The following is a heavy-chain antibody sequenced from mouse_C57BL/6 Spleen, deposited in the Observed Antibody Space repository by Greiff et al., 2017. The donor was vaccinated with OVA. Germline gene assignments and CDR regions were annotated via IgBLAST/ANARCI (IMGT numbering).Heavy chain of an antibody. CDR3: ARGGSNPAWFAY. V-gene: IGHV1-81*01. J-gene: IGHJ3*01. Sequence: QVQLKQSGAELARPGASVKLSCKASGYTFTSYGISWVKQRTGQGLEWIGEIYPRSGNTYYNEKFKGKATLTADKSSSTAYMELRSLTSEDSAVYFCARGGSNPAWFAYWGQGTLVTVSA. CDR2: IYPRSGNT. CDR1: GYTFTSYG. D-gene: IGHD2-5*01.